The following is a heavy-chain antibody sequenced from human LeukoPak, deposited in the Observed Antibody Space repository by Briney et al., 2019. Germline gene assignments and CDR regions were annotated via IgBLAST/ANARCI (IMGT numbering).Heavy chain of an antibody. CDR2: INSDGSST. CDR1: GFTFSSYW. Sequence: RPGGSLRLSCAASGFTFSSYWMHWVRHAPGKGRVWVSRINSDGSSTIYADSVKGRFTISRDNAKNTLYLQMNSLRAEDTAVYYCARVWERGYSYGYGNFFYYYYYGMDVWGQGTTVTVSS. D-gene: IGHD5-18*01. V-gene: IGHV3-74*01. CDR3: ARVWERGYSYGYGNFFYYYYYGMDV. J-gene: IGHJ6*02.